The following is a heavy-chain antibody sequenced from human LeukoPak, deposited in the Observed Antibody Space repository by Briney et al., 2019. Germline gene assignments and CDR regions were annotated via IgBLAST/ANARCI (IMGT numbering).Heavy chain of an antibody. D-gene: IGHD1-1*01. CDR3: ASSGQLLKYYYYMAV. V-gene: IGHV4-4*07. Sequence: SETLSLTCTVSGGSISSYYWSWIRQPAGKGLEWIGRIYTSGSTNYNPSLKSRVTMSVDTSKNQFSLKLSSVTAADTPVYYCASSGQLLKYYYYMAVWGKGTTVTVSS. J-gene: IGHJ6*03. CDR2: IYTSGST. CDR1: GGSISSYY.